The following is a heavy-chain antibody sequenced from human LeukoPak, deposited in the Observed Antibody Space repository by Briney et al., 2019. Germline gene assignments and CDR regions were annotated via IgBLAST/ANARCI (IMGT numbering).Heavy chain of an antibody. J-gene: IGHJ5*02. D-gene: IGHD3-3*01. CDR3: AREPKRITIFGVVRNWFDP. Sequence: SETLSLTCTVSGGSISSYYWSWIRQPPGKGLEWIGYIYYSGSTNYNPSLKSRVTISVDTSKNQFSLKLSSVTAADTAVYYCAREPKRITIFGVVRNWFDPWGQGTLVTVSS. CDR1: GGSISSYY. CDR2: IYYSGST. V-gene: IGHV4-59*12.